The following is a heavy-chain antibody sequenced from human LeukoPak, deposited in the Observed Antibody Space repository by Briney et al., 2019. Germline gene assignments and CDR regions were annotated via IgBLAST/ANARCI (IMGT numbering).Heavy chain of an antibody. Sequence: ASVKVSCKASGYTFTSYGISWVRQAPGQGLEWMGWISAYNGNTNYAQKLQGRVTMTTDTSTSTAYMELRSLRSDDTAVYYCARGPKRTDIVVVVAATPFDYWGQGTLVTVSS. J-gene: IGHJ4*02. CDR3: ARGPKRTDIVVVVAATPFDY. CDR2: ISAYNGNT. D-gene: IGHD2-15*01. V-gene: IGHV1-18*01. CDR1: GYTFTSYG.